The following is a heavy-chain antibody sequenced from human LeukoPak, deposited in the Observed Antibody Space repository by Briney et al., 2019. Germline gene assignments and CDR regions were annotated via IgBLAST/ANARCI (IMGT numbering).Heavy chain of an antibody. CDR3: ARAAVTTPPLYWFFDL. J-gene: IGHJ2*01. Sequence: PGGSLRLSCAASGFTFSTYAMSWVRQAPGKGLVWVSRINTDGSGTTYADSVKGRFTMSTDNAESALYLQMNSLRAEDTAVYFCARAAVTTPPLYWFFDLWGRGTLVTVSS. D-gene: IGHD4-17*01. CDR2: INTDGSGT. CDR1: GFTFSTYA. V-gene: IGHV3-74*01.